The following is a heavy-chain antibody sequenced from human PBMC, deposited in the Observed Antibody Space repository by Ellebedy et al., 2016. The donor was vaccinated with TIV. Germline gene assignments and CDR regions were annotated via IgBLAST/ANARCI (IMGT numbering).Heavy chain of an antibody. CDR1: GFTFTSHW. V-gene: IGHV3-7*01. J-gene: IGHJ4*02. CDR2: INERGSEK. D-gene: IGHD3-16*01. Sequence: GGSLRLXXVVSGFTFTSHWMSWVRQAPGKGLEWVANINERGSEKKYLDSVKGRFTISRDNAQNSLYLQMNSLRDDDTALYYCARDKIGGANDYWGQGTLVTVSS. CDR3: ARDKIGGANDY.